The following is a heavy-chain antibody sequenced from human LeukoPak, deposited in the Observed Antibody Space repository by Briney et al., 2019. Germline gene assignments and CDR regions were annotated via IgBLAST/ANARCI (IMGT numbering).Heavy chain of an antibody. D-gene: IGHD2-15*01. J-gene: IGHJ4*02. CDR1: GFTFNSYA. CDR2: ICSNDNNT. CDR3: AKGTSSSCYSAPNY. V-gene: IGHV3-23*01. Sequence: GGSLRLSCAASGFTFNSYAMHWVRQAPGKGLEWVSAICSNDNNTYYANSVKGRFTISRDNSKNTLSLQLNSLRAEDTAVYYCAKGTSSSCYSAPNYWGQGTLVTVSS.